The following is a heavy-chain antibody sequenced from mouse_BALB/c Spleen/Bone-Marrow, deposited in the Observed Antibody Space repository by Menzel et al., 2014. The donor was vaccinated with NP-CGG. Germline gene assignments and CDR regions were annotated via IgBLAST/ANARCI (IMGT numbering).Heavy chain of an antibody. CDR3: AVYDYEGFAY. CDR2: IDPANGNT. CDR1: GFNIKDTY. V-gene: IGHV14-3*02. D-gene: IGHD2-4*01. J-gene: IGHJ3*01. Sequence: VQLQQSGAELVKPGASVKLSCTASGFNIKDTYMHWVKRRPEQGLEWIGRIDPANGNTKYDPKFQGKATITADTSSNTAYLQLSSLTSEDTAAYYCAVYDYEGFAYWGQGTLVTVSA.